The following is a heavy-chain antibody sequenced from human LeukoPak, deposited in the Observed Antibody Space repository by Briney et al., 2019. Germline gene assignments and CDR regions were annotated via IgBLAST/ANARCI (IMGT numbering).Heavy chain of an antibody. Sequence: VASVKVSCKASGGTFSSYAISWVRQAPGQGLEWMGGIIPTFGTANYAQKFQGRVTITTDESTSTAYMELSSLRSEDTAVYYCTVRSGSYGFVDFDYWGQGTLVTVSS. CDR3: TVRSGSYGFVDFDY. V-gene: IGHV1-69*05. CDR1: GGTFSSYA. CDR2: IIPTFGTA. J-gene: IGHJ4*02. D-gene: IGHD1-26*01.